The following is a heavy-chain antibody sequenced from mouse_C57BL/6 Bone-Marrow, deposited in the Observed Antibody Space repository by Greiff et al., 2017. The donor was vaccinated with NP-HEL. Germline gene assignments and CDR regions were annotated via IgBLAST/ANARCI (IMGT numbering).Heavy chain of an antibody. Sequence: VKLVESGAELAKPGASVKLSCKASGYTFTSYWMHWVKQRPGQGLEWIGYINPSSGYTTYNQKFKDKATLTADKSSSTAYMQLSSLTYEDSAVYYCASLPVTTVPYWYFDVWGTGTTVTVSS. CDR2: INPSSGYT. CDR3: ASLPVTTVPYWYFDV. J-gene: IGHJ1*03. V-gene: IGHV1-7*01. D-gene: IGHD1-1*01. CDR1: GYTFTSYW.